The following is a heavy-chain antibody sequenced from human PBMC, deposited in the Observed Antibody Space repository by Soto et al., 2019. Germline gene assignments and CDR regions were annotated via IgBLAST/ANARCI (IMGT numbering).Heavy chain of an antibody. J-gene: IGHJ4*02. CDR3: ARDGPYYDFWSGLSWYFDY. D-gene: IGHD3-3*01. V-gene: IGHV3-30-3*01. CDR1: GFTFSSYA. Sequence: QVQLVESGGGVVQPGRSLRLSCAASGFTFSSYAMHWVRQAPGKGLEWVAVISYDGSNKYYADSVKGRFTISRDNSKNXLXXQMNSLRAEDTAVYYCARDGPYYDFWSGLSWYFDYWGQGTLVTVSS. CDR2: ISYDGSNK.